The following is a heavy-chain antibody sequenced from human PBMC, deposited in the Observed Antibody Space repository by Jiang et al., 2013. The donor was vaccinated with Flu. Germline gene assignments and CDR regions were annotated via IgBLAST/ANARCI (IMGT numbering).Heavy chain of an antibody. Sequence: GVVQPGRSLRLSCEASGFRFSRHGMHWVRQAPGKGLEWVAVIWYDGSNKYYGDSVKGRFIISRDNSENTLYLQMHSLRVEDTAVYYCARMNMARGITIDFSYGLDVWGQGTTVTVSS. J-gene: IGHJ6*02. CDR3: ARMNMARGITIDFSYGLDV. D-gene: IGHD3-10*01. CDR1: GFRFSRHG. CDR2: IWYDGSNK. V-gene: IGHV3-33*08.